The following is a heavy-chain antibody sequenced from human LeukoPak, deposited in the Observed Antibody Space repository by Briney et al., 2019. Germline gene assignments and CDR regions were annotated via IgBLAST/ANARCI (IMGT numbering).Heavy chain of an antibody. CDR2: IIPILGIA. Sequence: SVKVSCKSSGGTFSSYAISWVRQAPGQGLEWMGRIIPILGIANYAQKFQGRVTITADKSTSTAYMELSSLRSEDTAVYYCATQTAIAVAGTDWFDPWGQGTLVTVSS. J-gene: IGHJ5*02. CDR3: ATQTAIAVAGTDWFDP. CDR1: GGTFSSYA. V-gene: IGHV1-69*04. D-gene: IGHD6-19*01.